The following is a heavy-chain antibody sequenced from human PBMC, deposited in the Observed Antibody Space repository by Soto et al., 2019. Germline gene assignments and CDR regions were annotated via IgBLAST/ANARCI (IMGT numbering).Heavy chain of an antibody. Sequence: EVQLAESGGGVARPGGSRRLSCAASGIAFGDYGMTWVRRVPGKGLEWVAGISWNGDNTGYADFAKGRFNISRDNSKKSLLLEMNSLRVEHTAFYYCARGEYTSRRGFDVWGQGTPVTVSS. D-gene: IGHD6-6*01. CDR1: GIAFGDYG. J-gene: IGHJ6*02. V-gene: IGHV3-20*04. CDR2: ISWNGDNT. CDR3: ARGEYTSRRGFDV.